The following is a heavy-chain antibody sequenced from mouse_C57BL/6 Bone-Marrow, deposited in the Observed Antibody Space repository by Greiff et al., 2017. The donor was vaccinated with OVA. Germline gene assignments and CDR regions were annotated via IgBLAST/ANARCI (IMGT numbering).Heavy chain of an antibody. CDR1: GYTFTDYY. V-gene: IGHV1-26*01. Sequence: EVNLQQSGPELVKPGASVKISCKASGYTFTDYYMNWVKQSHGKSLEWIGDINPNNGGTSYNQKFKGKATLTVDKSSSTAYMELRSLTSEDSAVYYCAITTVVVPYAMDYWGQGTSVTVSS. CDR2: INPNNGGT. D-gene: IGHD1-1*01. CDR3: AITTVVVPYAMDY. J-gene: IGHJ4*01.